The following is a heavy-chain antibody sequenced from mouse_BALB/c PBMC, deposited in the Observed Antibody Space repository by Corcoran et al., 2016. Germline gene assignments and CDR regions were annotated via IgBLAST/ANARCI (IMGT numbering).Heavy chain of an antibody. V-gene: IGHV9-3-1*01. CDR2: INTYTGEP. D-gene: IGHD1-1*01. CDR1: GYTFTNYG. CDR3: ANLYYGSSYVAWFAY. J-gene: IGHJ3*01. Sequence: QIQLVQSGPELKKPGETVKISCKASGYTFTNYGMNWVKQAPGKVLKWMGWINTYTGEPTYADDFKGRFAFSLETSASTAYLQINNLKNEDTATYFCANLYYGSSYVAWFAYWGQGTLVTVSA.